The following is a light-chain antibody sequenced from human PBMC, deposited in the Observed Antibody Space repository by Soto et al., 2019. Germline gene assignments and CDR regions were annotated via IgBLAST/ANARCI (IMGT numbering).Light chain of an antibody. CDR3: QQRSNWPFA. CDR1: QSVSSY. Sequence: DIVWTQSPATPYLSPGEIATLSCRASQSVSSYLDWYQQKSGQAPRLLISDVSNRATGIPARFSGGGSRTDFHHTSGSLEPDDCAVYYCQQRSNWPFAFGPGTRVDFK. J-gene: IGKJ3*01. CDR2: DVS. V-gene: IGKV3-11*01.